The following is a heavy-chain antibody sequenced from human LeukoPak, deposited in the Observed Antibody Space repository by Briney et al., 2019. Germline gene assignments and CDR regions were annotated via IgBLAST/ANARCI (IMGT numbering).Heavy chain of an antibody. V-gene: IGHV4-59*11. CDR1: GGSISSHY. CDR3: ARGEYQYSSSFDY. Sequence: SETLSLTCTVSGGSISSHYWSWIRQPPGKGLEWIGYIYYSGGTNYNPSLKSRVTISVDTSKNQFSLKLSSVTAADTAVYYCARGEYQYSSSFDYWGQGTLVTVSS. J-gene: IGHJ4*02. CDR2: IYYSGGT. D-gene: IGHD6-13*01.